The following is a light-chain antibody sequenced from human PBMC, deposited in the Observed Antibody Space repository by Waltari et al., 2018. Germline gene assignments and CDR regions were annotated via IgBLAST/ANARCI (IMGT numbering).Light chain of an antibody. CDR3: QQRYKWPLT. J-gene: IGKJ4*01. CDR2: DSS. Sequence: EIVLTQSPDTLSLSPGERATLSCRASQSVSTYLAWYQQRTGQPPRHLIYDSSSRATGIPARFSGSGSETDFTLTISSREPEDFAVYYCQQRYKWPLTVGGGSKVEI. V-gene: IGKV3-11*01. CDR1: QSVSTY.